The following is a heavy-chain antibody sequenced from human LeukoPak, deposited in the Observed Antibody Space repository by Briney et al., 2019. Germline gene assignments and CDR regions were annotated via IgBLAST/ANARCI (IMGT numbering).Heavy chain of an antibody. CDR3: AKEYSSGWYYFVY. CDR1: GFTFSSYE. CDR2: ISGSGGST. Sequence: GKPLRISCVASGFTFSSYEMSWVRQAPGKGLEWVSTISGSGGSTYYADSVKGRFTISRDNSKNTLSLQMNSLRAEDTAIYYCAKEYSSGWYYFVYWGQGTLVTVSS. V-gene: IGHV3-23*01. J-gene: IGHJ4*02. D-gene: IGHD6-19*01.